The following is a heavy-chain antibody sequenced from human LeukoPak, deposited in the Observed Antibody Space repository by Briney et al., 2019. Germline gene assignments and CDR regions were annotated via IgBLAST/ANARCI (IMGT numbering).Heavy chain of an antibody. J-gene: IGHJ4*02. CDR2: VSGSGAHT. CDR3: ATPPTVTRNY. D-gene: IGHD4-17*01. CDR1: GFTFSSYA. V-gene: IGHV3-23*01. Sequence: PGGSLRLSCAASGFTFSSYAMTWVRQAPGKGLQWVSAVSGSGAHTYYADSVKGRFTISRDNSRDTLYLQMNSLRAEDTAVYYCATPPTVTRNYWGQGTLVTVSS.